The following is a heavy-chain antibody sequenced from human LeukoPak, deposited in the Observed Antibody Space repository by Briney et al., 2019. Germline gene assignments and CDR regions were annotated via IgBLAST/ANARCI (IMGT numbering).Heavy chain of an antibody. CDR2: ISAYNGNT. D-gene: IGHD1-1*01. J-gene: IGHJ6*03. Sequence: GASVKVSCKASGYTFTSYGISWVRQAPGQGLEWMGWISAYNGNTNYAQKLQGRVTMTTDTSTSTAHMELSSLRSEDTAVYYCARVKKSRTTGRYYYYMDVWGKGTTVTVSS. CDR1: GYTFTSYG. V-gene: IGHV1-18*01. CDR3: ARVKKSRTTGRYYYYMDV.